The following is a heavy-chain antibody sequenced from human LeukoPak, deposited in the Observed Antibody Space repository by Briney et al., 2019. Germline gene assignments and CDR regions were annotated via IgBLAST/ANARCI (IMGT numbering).Heavy chain of an antibody. CDR1: GFTFSSYS. CDR2: ISSSSSYI. CDR3: ARDRQLVLDY. Sequence: GGSLRLSCAASGFTFSSYSMNWVRQAPGKGLEWVSSISSSSSYIYYADSVKGRFTISRDNAENSLYLQMNSLRAEDTAVYYCARDRQLVLDYWGQGTLVTVSS. V-gene: IGHV3-21*01. D-gene: IGHD6-13*01. J-gene: IGHJ4*02.